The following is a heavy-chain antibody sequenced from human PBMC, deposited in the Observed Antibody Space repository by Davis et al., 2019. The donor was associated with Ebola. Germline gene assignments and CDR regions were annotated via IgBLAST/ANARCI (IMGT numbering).Heavy chain of an antibody. CDR3: ARALGFTMVQGATRDV. CDR2: ISSSSSYI. CDR1: GFTFSSYS. Sequence: PGGSLRLSCAASGFTFSSYSMNWVRQAPGKGLEWVSSISSSSSYIYYADSVKGRFTISRDNAKNSLYLQMNSLRAEDTAVYYCARALGFTMVQGATRDVWGQGTTVTVSS. D-gene: IGHD3-10*01. V-gene: IGHV3-21*01. J-gene: IGHJ6*02.